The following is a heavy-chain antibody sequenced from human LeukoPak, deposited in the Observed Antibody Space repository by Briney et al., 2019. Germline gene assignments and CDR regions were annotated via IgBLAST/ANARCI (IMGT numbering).Heavy chain of an antibody. CDR3: ARAPVTTPYYFDY. D-gene: IGHD4-17*01. CDR1: GGSISSSHW. J-gene: IGHJ4*02. CDR2: IYHSGST. V-gene: IGHV4-4*02. Sequence: SGTLSLTCAVSGGSISSSHWWSWVRQPPGKGLEWIGEIYHSGSTNYNPSLKSRVTISVDKSKNHFSLKLSSATAADTAVYYCARAPVTTPYYFDYWGQGTLVTVSS.